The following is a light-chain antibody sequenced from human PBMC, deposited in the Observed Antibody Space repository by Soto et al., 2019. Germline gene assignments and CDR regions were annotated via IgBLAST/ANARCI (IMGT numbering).Light chain of an antibody. J-gene: IGKJ2*01. CDR3: QQHSDPPPSYT. Sequence: EIVLTQSPGTLSLSPGDTATLSCRASQSVRNNFLSWYQQKPGQAPRLLMYLASTRATGIPVRFSGSGSGTDFTLTISRLEPEDFAVYYCQQHSDPPPSYTFGQGTKLEIK. V-gene: IGKV3-20*01. CDR1: QSVRNNF. CDR2: LAS.